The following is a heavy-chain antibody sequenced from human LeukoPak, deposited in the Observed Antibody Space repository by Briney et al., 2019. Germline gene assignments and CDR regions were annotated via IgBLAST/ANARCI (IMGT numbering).Heavy chain of an antibody. Sequence: PGGSLRLSCAASGFTFSSYAMSWVRQAPGKGLEWVSTISGSGGSTYYADSVKGRFTISRDNSKNTLYLQMNSLRAEDTAVYYCARSTSRLGDFDYWGQGTLVTVSS. CDR3: ARSTSRLGDFDY. V-gene: IGHV3-23*01. CDR1: GFTFSSYA. CDR2: ISGSGGST. J-gene: IGHJ4*02. D-gene: IGHD2-2*01.